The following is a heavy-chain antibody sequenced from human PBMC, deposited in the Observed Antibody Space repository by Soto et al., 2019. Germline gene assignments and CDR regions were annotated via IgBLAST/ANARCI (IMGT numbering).Heavy chain of an antibody. J-gene: IGHJ5*02. V-gene: IGHV3-43*01. D-gene: IGHD3-22*01. CDR2: ISRDGTNI. Sequence: GGSLILSCAASGFTFDDYNMHWVRQAPGKGLEWVSLISRDGTNINYAESVKGRFTISRDNSKNSLYLQMNSLRTEDTALYYCVKETYYYDVSSYYPLCSWGQGT. CDR3: VKETYYYDVSSYYPLCS. CDR1: GFTFDDYN.